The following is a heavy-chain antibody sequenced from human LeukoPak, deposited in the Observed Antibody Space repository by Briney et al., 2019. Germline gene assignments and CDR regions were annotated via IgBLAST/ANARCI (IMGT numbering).Heavy chain of an antibody. V-gene: IGHV3-30*03. CDR1: GFTFSSYG. Sequence: PGGSLRLSCAASGFTFSSYGMHWVRQAPGKGLEWVAVISYDGSNKYYADSVKCRFTISRDNAKNSLYLQMNSLRAEDTAVYYCARDKNYGSSGYAADAFDIWGQGTMVTVSS. CDR3: ARDKNYGSSGYAADAFDI. CDR2: ISYDGSNK. D-gene: IGHD3-22*01. J-gene: IGHJ3*02.